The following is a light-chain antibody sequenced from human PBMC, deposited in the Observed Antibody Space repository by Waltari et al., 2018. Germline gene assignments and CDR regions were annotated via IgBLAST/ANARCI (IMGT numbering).Light chain of an antibody. CDR1: QSVGHTY. Sequence: DTVLTQSPGSLSLSPGETATLSCRASQSVGHTYLAWYQQRPGQAPRLLIYAASFRATGVPDRFSGSGSGSGSGTNFTLTISRLEPEDFAVYYCQQYGTSVFSFGPGTKVDF. J-gene: IGKJ3*01. CDR3: QQYGTSVFS. CDR2: AAS. V-gene: IGKV3-20*01.